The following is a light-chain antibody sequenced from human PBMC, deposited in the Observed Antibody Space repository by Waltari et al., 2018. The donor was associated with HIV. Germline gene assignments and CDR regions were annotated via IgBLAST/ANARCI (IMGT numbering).Light chain of an antibody. J-gene: IGKJ1*01. CDR3: QQSYNNPWT. Sequence: DIQMTQSPSSLSASVGDRVTITCRASQSITKYLNWYQQKPVTAPKLMIYATPSVQSGVPSRFSGRGSGTVFTLTIDSLPPEDFATYYCQQSYNNPWTFGQGIKGEMK. CDR2: ATP. CDR1: QSITKY. V-gene: IGKV1-39*01.